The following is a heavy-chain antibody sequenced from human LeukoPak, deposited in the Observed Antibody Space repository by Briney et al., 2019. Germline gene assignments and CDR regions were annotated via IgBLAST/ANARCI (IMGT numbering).Heavy chain of an antibody. Sequence: GASVKVSCKASGYTFTSYGISWVRQAPGQGLEWMGWISAYNGNTNYAQKLQGRVTMTTDTSTSTAYMELRSLKSDDTAVYYCARDQGTYYYDSSGYYPPDYWGQGTLVTVSS. D-gene: IGHD3-22*01. CDR2: ISAYNGNT. V-gene: IGHV1-18*01. CDR1: GYTFTSYG. J-gene: IGHJ4*02. CDR3: ARDQGTYYYDSSGYYPPDY.